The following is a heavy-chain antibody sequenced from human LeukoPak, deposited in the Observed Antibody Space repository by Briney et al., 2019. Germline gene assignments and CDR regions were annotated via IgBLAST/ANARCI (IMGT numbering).Heavy chain of an antibody. V-gene: IGHV3-21*01. CDR2: ISRTSAYV. J-gene: IGHJ4*02. CDR3: ARDQHYYDSSGYDY. CDR1: GFTLSSYS. Sequence: GGSLRLSCVASGFTLSSYSMNWVRQAPGKGLEWVSSISRTSAYVYYADSVKGRFTISRDNAKNSLYLQMNSLRAEDTAVYYCARDQHYYDSSGYDYWGQGTLVTVSS. D-gene: IGHD3-22*01.